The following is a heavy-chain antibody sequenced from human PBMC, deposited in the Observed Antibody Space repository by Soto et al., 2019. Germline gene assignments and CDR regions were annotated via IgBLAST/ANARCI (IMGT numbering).Heavy chain of an antibody. V-gene: IGHV1-69*01. J-gene: IGHJ2*01. CDR2: SLPIFGTS. CDR1: GGTFSTYS. CDR3: AR. Sequence: QVQLVQSGAEVKKPGSSVKVSCKASGGTFSTYSISWVRQAPGQGLEWMGESLPIFGTSHYAQNFQGRVTITADESTSTVYMELSSXXXXXXXXXXCARGGR.